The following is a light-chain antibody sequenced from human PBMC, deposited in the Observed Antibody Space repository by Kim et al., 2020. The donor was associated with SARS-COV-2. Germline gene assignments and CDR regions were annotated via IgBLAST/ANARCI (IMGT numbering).Light chain of an antibody. CDR3: VLYRGTGVSV. Sequence: GWTVTFTCGLKYGSVSPNDYPSWFQQRPGQAPRTLVYSTKTRSSGVPDRFSGSILGSKAALTITGAQADDEADYYCVLYRGTGVSVFGGGTKLTVL. V-gene: IGLV8-61*01. J-gene: IGLJ3*02. CDR2: STK. CDR1: YGSVSPNDY.